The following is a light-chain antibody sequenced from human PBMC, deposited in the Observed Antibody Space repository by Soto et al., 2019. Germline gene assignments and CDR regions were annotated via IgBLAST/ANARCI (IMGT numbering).Light chain of an antibody. CDR1: QSVSSGH. CDR2: GAS. J-gene: IGKJ1*01. CDR3: QQYGHSLWT. V-gene: IGKV3-20*01. Sequence: DIVLTQSPGTLSLSPGERASLSCRASQSVSSGHLAWYQQKPGQAPRLLIYGASSRATGIPDRFSGSGSGTYFTLTISRLAPDDYAVYYCQQYGHSLWTFGQGTKVEI.